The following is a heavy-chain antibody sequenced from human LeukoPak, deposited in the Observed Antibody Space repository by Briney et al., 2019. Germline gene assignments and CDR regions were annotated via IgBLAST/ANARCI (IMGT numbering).Heavy chain of an antibody. CDR1: GFTVSSNY. CDR2: IYSGGST. D-gene: IGHD5-12*01. Sequence: GGSLRLSCAASGFTVSSNYMSWVRQAPGKGLEWVSVIYSGGSTYYEYYMMRRFTISTNNYKNTLYLQMNSLRAEDTAVYYCASQSGGLRFGFDYWGQGTLVTVSS. CDR3: ASQSGGLRFGFDY. J-gene: IGHJ4*02. V-gene: IGHV3-53*01.